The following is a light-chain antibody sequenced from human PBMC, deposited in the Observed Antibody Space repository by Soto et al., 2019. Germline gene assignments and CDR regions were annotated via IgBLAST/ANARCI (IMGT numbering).Light chain of an antibody. CDR1: SSDVGGYNY. V-gene: IGLV2-8*01. Sequence: QSALTQPPSASGSPGQSVTISCTGTSSDVGGYNYVSWYQQDPGKAPKLMIYEVNKRPSGVPDRFSGSKSGNTASLTVSGLQAEDEADYYCSSYAGSNNLNVFGTGTKVTVL. CDR2: EVN. CDR3: SSYAGSNNLNV. J-gene: IGLJ1*01.